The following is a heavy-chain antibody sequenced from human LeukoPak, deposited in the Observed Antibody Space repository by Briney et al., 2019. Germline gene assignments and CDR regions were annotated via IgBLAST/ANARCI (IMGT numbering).Heavy chain of an antibody. V-gene: IGHV3-23*01. Sequence: PGGSLRLSCAASGFTFSTYAMSWVRQAPGKGLDWVSAITDSGGTTHYADSVKGRFTISRDNSKNTLYLQMNSLRAEDTAVYYCARAGDCTNGICYTADFDYWGQGTLVTVSS. D-gene: IGHD2-8*01. CDR1: GFTFSTYA. CDR2: ITDSGGTT. J-gene: IGHJ4*02. CDR3: ARAGDCTNGICYTADFDY.